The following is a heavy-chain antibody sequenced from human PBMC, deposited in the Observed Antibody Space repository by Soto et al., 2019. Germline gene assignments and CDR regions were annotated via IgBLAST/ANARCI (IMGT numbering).Heavy chain of an antibody. CDR3: ARWGRAVAGTADYYYGMDV. J-gene: IGHJ6*02. V-gene: IGHV4-4*02. CDR1: GGSISSSNW. CDR2: IYHSGST. D-gene: IGHD6-19*01. Sequence: PSETLSLTCAVSGGSISSSNWWSWVRQPPGKGLEWIGEIYHSGSTNYNPSLKSRVTISVDKSNNQFSLKLSSVTAADTAVYYCARWGRAVAGTADYYYGMDVWGQGTTVTVSS.